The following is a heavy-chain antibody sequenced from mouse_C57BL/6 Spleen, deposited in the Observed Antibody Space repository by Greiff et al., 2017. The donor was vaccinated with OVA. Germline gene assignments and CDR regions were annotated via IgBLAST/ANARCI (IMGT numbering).Heavy chain of an antibody. V-gene: IGHV5-9-1*02. D-gene: IGHD1-1*01. CDR2: ISSGGDYI. Sequence: EVHLVESGEGLVKPGGSLKLSCAASGFTFSSYAMSWVRQTPEKRLEWVAYISSGGDYIYYADTVKGRFTISRDNARNTLYLQMSSLKSEDTAMYYCTRDLGIYYYGSSYVGDYWGQGTSVTVSS. CDR3: TRDLGIYYYGSSYVGDY. CDR1: GFTFSSYA. J-gene: IGHJ4*01.